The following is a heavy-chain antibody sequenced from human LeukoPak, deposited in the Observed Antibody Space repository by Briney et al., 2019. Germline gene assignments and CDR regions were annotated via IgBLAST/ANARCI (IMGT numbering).Heavy chain of an antibody. J-gene: IGHJ5*02. Sequence: TSETLSLTCTVSGGSISSYYWSWIRQPPGKGLEWIGYIYYSGSTNYNPSLKSRVTISVDTSKNQFSLKLSSVTAADTAVYYCARLQVYCGGDCYPRWFDPWGQGTLVTVSS. V-gene: IGHV4-59*08. CDR1: GGSISSYY. CDR2: IYYSGST. D-gene: IGHD2-21*02. CDR3: ARLQVYCGGDCYPRWFDP.